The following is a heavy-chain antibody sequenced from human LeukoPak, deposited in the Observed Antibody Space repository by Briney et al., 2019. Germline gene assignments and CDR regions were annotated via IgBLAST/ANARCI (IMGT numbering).Heavy chain of an antibody. V-gene: IGHV1-8*03. CDR2: MNPNSGNT. CDR1: GYTFTSYD. J-gene: IGHJ6*04. Sequence: GASVKVSCKASGYTFTSYDINWVRQATGQGLEWMGWMNPNSGNTGYAQKFQGRVTITRNASISTAYMELSSLRSEDTAVYYCARGMNPIVGDVWGKGTTVTVSS. CDR3: ARGMNPIVGDV. D-gene: IGHD2-15*01.